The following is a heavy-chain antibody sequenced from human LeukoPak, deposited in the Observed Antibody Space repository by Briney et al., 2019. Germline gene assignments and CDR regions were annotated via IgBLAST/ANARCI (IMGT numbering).Heavy chain of an antibody. J-gene: IGHJ4*02. CDR1: GFTFSDYG. Sequence: GRSLTLSCAASGFTFSDYGMHWVRQAPGKGLEWVAVIWYDGSHKNYADSVRGRFTISRDNSENTLYLQMNSLRAEDTAMYYCAKDKSGGYYATPDHWGRGTLVTVSS. V-gene: IGHV3-33*06. CDR3: AKDKSGGYYATPDH. D-gene: IGHD3-22*01. CDR2: IWYDGSHK.